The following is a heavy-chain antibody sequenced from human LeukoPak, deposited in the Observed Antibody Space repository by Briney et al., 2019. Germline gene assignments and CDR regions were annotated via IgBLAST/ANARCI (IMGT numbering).Heavy chain of an antibody. Sequence: ASVKVSCKASGYTFTGYYMHWVRQAPGQGLEWMGWINPNSGGTNYAQKFQGRVTMTRDTSISTAYMELSRLRSDDTAVYYCAREAAYYDRDSDFDYWGQGTLVTVFS. CDR1: GYTFTGYY. CDR3: AREAAYYDRDSDFDY. CDR2: INPNSGGT. V-gene: IGHV1-2*02. J-gene: IGHJ4*02. D-gene: IGHD3-22*01.